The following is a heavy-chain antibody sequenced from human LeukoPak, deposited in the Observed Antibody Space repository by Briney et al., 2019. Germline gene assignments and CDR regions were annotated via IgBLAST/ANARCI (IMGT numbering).Heavy chain of an antibody. J-gene: IGHJ4*02. Sequence: GASVKVSCKASGFTFTSSAVQWVRQARGQRLEWIGWNVVGSGNTNYAQKFQERVTITRDMSTSTAYMELSGLRSEDTAVYYCAADLGTMVRGVTPENFDYWGQGTLVTVSS. CDR2: NVVGSGNT. CDR3: AADLGTMVRGVTPENFDY. CDR1: GFTFTSSA. D-gene: IGHD3-10*01. V-gene: IGHV1-58*01.